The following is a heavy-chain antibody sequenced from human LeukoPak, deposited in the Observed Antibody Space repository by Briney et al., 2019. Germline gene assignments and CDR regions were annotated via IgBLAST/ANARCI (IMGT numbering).Heavy chain of an antibody. V-gene: IGHV3-23*01. CDR1: GFTLSSYA. D-gene: IGHD3-9*01. J-gene: IGHJ4*02. Sequence: GGSLRLSCAASGFTLSSYAMSWVRQGPGKGLEWVSAISVSGNTYHADSVKGRFTISRDSSKNTLYLQMNSLRAEDAAVYYCAKGALVLRYFDWTLDYWGQGTLVTVSS. CDR2: ISVSGNT. CDR3: AKGALVLRYFDWTLDY.